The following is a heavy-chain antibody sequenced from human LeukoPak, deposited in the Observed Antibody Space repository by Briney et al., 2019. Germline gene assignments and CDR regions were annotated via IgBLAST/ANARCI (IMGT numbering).Heavy chain of an antibody. D-gene: IGHD6-13*01. CDR3: ARDSPLIAAAEGFDP. CDR2: IIPILGIA. J-gene: IGHJ5*02. CDR1: GYTFTSYG. V-gene: IGHV1-69*04. Sequence: GASVKVSCKASGYTFTSYGISWMRQAPGQGLEWMGRIIPILGIANYAQKFQGRVTITADKSTSTAYMELSSLRSEDTAVYYCARDSPLIAAAEGFDPWGQGTLVTVSS.